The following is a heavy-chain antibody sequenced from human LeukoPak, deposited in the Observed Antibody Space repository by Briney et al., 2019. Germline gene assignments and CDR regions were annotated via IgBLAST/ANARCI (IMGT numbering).Heavy chain of an antibody. J-gene: IGHJ4*02. CDR2: MCYSGNT. CDR3: ARAGYDFWSGYRGPDYFDL. CDR1: GGSISGYY. V-gene: IGHV4-59*01. Sequence: SETLSLTCTVSGGSISGYYWSWIRQPPGMPLGWIGYMCYSGNTNYNPSLKSRVTISVDTSKSQFSLKLRFVTAADTAVYYCARAGYDFWSGYRGPDYFDLWGQGTLVTVSS. D-gene: IGHD3-3*01.